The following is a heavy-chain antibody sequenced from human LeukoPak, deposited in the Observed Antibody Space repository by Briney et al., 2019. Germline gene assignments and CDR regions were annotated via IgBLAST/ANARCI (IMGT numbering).Heavy chain of an antibody. CDR1: GGSISSYY. J-gene: IGHJ3*02. CDR3: AGSPETVVVPADPWGAFDI. D-gene: IGHD2-2*01. V-gene: IGHV4-59*01. Sequence: SETLSLTCSVSGGSISSYYWSWIRQPPGKGLEWIGNIYYSGSTNDNPSLKTRVTISVDTSKNQFSLQLSSVTAADTAVYYCAGSPETVVVPADPWGAFDIWGQGTMVTVSS. CDR2: IYYSGST.